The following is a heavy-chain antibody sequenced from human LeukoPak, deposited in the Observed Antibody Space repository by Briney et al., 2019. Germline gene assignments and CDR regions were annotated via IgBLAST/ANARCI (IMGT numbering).Heavy chain of an antibody. J-gene: IGHJ4*02. V-gene: IGHV3-23*01. CDR1: GFTFSSYG. CDR3: AKDREKYCSGGSCYPIDY. CDR2: ISGSGGST. Sequence: GGSLRLSCAASGFTFSSYGMSWVRQAPGKGLEWVSAISGSGGSTYYADSVKGRFTISRDNSKNTLYLQMNSLRAEDTAVYYCAKDREKYCSGGSCYPIDYWGQGTLVTVSS. D-gene: IGHD2-15*01.